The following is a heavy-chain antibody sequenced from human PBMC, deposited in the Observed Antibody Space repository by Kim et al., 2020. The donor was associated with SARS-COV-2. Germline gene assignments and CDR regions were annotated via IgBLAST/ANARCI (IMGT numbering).Heavy chain of an antibody. V-gene: IGHV1-8*01. CDR3: ARGRGYYDGSGSDAFDI. J-gene: IGHJ3*02. Sequence: KFQGRVTMTRNTSISTAYMELSSLRSEDAAVYYCARGRGYYDGSGSDAFDIWGQGTMVTVSS. D-gene: IGHD3-22*01.